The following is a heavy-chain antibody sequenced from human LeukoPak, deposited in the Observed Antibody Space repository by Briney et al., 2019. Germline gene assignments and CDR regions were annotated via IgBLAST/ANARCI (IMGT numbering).Heavy chain of an antibody. D-gene: IGHD5-24*01. CDR3: ARHEAEMATILGGY. Sequence: KPSETLSLTCAVSGYSISSGYYWGWTRQPPGKGLEWIGSIYHSGSTFYNPSLKSRVTISVDTSKNQFSLRLNSVTAADTAVYYSARHEAEMATILGGYRGQGTLVTVSS. CDR2: IYHSGST. CDR1: GYSISSGYY. V-gene: IGHV4-38-2*01. J-gene: IGHJ4*02.